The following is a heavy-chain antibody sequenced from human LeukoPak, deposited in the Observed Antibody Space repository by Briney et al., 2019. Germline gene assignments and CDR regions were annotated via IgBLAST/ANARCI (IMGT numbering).Heavy chain of an antibody. CDR1: GFTVSSNY. Sequence: GGSLRLSCAASGFTVSSNYMSWVRQAPGKGLEWVANIKFDGSDKFYVDSVKGRFTISRDNAKNSLFLQMTSLRAEDTALYYCAPEVWELQGASDIWGQGTMVTVSS. D-gene: IGHD1-26*01. CDR2: IKFDGSDK. CDR3: APEVWELQGASDI. V-gene: IGHV3-7*01. J-gene: IGHJ3*02.